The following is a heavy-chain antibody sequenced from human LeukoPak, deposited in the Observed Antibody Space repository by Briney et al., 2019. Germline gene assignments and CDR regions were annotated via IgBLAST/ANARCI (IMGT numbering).Heavy chain of an antibody. CDR3: ARESSVTTQYYFDY. V-gene: IGHV3-53*01. CDR2: IYRGGST. J-gene: IGHJ4*02. D-gene: IGHD4-17*01. CDR1: GFTVSSNY. Sequence: GGSLRLSCAASGFTVSSNYMSWVRQAPGKGLEWVSVIYRGGSTYYADSVKGRFTISRDNSKNTLYLQMNSLRAEDTAVYYCARESSVTTQYYFDYWGQGTLVTVSS.